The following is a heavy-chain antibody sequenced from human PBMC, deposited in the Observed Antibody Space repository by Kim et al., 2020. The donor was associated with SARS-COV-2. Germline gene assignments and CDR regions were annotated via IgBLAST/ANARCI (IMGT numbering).Heavy chain of an antibody. V-gene: IGHV3-7*03. D-gene: IGHD3-10*01. CDR3: ARAMVRGVYFLHYFDY. CDR1: GFTFSSYW. CDR2: IKLDGSEK. J-gene: IGHJ4*02. Sequence: GGSLRLSCAASGFTFSSYWMSWVRQAPGKGLEWVANIKLDGSEKYYVDSVKGRFTISRDNAKNSLYLQMNSLRAEDTAVYYCARAMVRGVYFLHYFDYWGQGTLVTVSS.